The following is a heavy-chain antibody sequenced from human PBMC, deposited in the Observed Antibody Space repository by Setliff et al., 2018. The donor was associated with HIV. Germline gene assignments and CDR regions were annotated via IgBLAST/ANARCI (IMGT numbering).Heavy chain of an antibody. CDR3: ASGIAAASPNYYYYFGMDV. CDR2: IYYTGST. V-gene: IGHV4-39*01. D-gene: IGHD6-13*01. Sequence: SETLSLTCSVSGDSISSSNYYWGWIRQPPGKGLDWIGSIYYTGSTYYNPSLKSRVTISVDTSKNQFSLKLSSVTASDTAVYYCASGIAAASPNYYYYFGMDVWGQGTTVTVSS. CDR1: GDSISSSNYY. J-gene: IGHJ6*02.